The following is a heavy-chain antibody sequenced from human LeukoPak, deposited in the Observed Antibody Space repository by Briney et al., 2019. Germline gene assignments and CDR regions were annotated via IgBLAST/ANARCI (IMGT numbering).Heavy chain of an antibody. D-gene: IGHD5-12*01. CDR3: ARDRGYDSALDY. CDR2: INPNSGGT. J-gene: IGHJ4*02. CDR1: GYTFTGYY. Sequence: GASVKVSCKASGYTFTGYYMHWARQAPGQGLEWMGWINPNSGGTNYAQKFQGRVTMTRDTSISTAYMELNRLRSDDTAVYYCARDRGYDSALDYWGQGTLVTVSS. V-gene: IGHV1-2*02.